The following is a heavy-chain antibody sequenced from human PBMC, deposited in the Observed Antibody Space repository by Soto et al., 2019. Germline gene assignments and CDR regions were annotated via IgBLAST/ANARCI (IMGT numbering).Heavy chain of an antibody. CDR3: AKADCSDSSGPHRGDYFDY. CDR1: GFTFSNYP. CDR2: ISGSGRST. J-gene: IGHJ4*02. D-gene: IGHD3-22*01. V-gene: IGHV3-23*01. Sequence: EVQLLESGGGLVQPGGSLRLSCAASGFTFSNYPMSWVRQPPGKGLEWVSAISGSGRSTFYADSVKGRFAISRDKSKKTLXXQMNSLRADDTAVYHCAKADCSDSSGPHRGDYFDYWGQGTLVTVPS.